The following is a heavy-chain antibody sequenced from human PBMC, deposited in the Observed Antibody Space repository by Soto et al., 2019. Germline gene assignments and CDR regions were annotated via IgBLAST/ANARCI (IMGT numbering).Heavy chain of an antibody. CDR2: IYNGGYNI. D-gene: IGHD6-6*01. J-gene: IGHJ4*02. CDR1: GFTFSDYC. CDR3: AKAQYSSSSVFDY. V-gene: IGHV3-11*01. Sequence: PGGSLRLSFAASGFTFSDYCISWIRQAPGKGLEWVLYIYNGGYNIFYADFVKGRFTISRNNAKKSPYLQMRRLRGKNKAVYYCAKAQYSSSSVFDYWGQGTLVTVSS.